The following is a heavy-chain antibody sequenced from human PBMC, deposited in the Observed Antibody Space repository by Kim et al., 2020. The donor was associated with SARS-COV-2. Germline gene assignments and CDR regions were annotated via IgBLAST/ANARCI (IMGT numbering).Heavy chain of an antibody. V-gene: IGHV3-33*01. CDR2: IWYDGSNK. J-gene: IGHJ6*02. D-gene: IGHD3-10*01. CDR3: ARVMGGGSGSYFLPYYYGMDV. Sequence: GGSLRLSCAASGFTFSSYGMHWVRQAPGKGLEWVAVIWYDGSNKYYADSVKGRFTISRDNSKNTLYLQMNSLRAEDTAVYYCARVMGGGSGSYFLPYYYGMDVWGQGTTVTVSS. CDR1: GFTFSSYG.